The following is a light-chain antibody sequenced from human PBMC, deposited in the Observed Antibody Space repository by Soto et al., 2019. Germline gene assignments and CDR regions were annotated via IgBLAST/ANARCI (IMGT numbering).Light chain of an antibody. V-gene: IGKV3-15*01. Sequence: EIVMTQSPATLSLSPGETATLSCRASQSVHSNLAWFQQHPGQAPRLLIYGASSRATGIPVRFSGSGSGTEFTLTISSLQPEDFAVYYCQQRSSWPWTFGQGTKVEIK. J-gene: IGKJ1*01. CDR2: GAS. CDR3: QQRSSWPWT. CDR1: QSVHSN.